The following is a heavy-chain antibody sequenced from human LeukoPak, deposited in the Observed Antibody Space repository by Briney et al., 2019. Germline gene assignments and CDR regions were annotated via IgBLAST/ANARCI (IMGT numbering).Heavy chain of an antibody. D-gene: IGHD5-18*01. CDR3: ARTYRYGSFPVYHFYMDV. CDR2: ISYSGST. Sequence: SETLSLTCTVSTGSLSGFFWSWIRQPPGKGLEWIGYISYSGSTNYNPSLKSRVTISADTSKNQVSLKLSSVTAADTAVYYCARTYRYGSFPVYHFYMDVWGKGTTVTVSS. V-gene: IGHV4-59*01. J-gene: IGHJ6*03. CDR1: TGSLSGFF.